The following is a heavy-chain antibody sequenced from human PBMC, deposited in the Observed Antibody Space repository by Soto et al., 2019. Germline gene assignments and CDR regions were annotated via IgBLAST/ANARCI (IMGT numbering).Heavy chain of an antibody. CDR1: GGSFSGYY. Sequence: QVQLQQWGAGLLKPSETLSLTCAVYGGSFSGYYWSWIRQPPGKGLEWIGEINHSGSTNYNPSLKSRVTISVDTSKNQFSLKLSSVTAADTAVYYCARETPLYYDYVWGSYRYTVYFDYWGQGTLVTVSS. D-gene: IGHD3-16*02. V-gene: IGHV4-34*01. CDR3: ARETPLYYDYVWGSYRYTVYFDY. CDR2: INHSGST. J-gene: IGHJ4*02.